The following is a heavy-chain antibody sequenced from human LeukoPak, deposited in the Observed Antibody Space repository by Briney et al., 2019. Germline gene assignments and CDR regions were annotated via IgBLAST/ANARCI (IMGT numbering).Heavy chain of an antibody. Sequence: ASVKVSCKASGYTFTGYYMHWVRQAPGQGLEWMGWINPNSGGTNYAQKFQGRVTMTRDTSISTAYMELSRPRSDDTAVYYCARHSSGWADFDYWGQGTLVTVSS. J-gene: IGHJ4*02. V-gene: IGHV1-2*02. CDR1: GYTFTGYY. CDR3: ARHSSGWADFDY. CDR2: INPNSGGT. D-gene: IGHD6-19*01.